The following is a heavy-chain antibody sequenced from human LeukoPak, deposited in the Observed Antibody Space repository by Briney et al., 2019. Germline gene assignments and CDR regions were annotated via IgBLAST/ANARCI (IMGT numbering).Heavy chain of an antibody. D-gene: IGHD6-6*01. Sequence: SETLSLTCTGSGGSISSYYWGWIRQPPGKGLEWIGSIYYSGSTYYNPSLKSRVTISVDTSKNQFSLKLSSVTAADTAVYYCAREGEHSSSSNYFDYWGQGTLVTVSS. CDR2: IYYSGST. V-gene: IGHV4-39*07. J-gene: IGHJ4*02. CDR3: AREGEHSSSSNYFDY. CDR1: GGSISSYY.